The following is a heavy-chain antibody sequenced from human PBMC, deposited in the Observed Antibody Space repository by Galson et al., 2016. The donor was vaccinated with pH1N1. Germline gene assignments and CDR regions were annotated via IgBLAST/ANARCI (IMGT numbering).Heavy chain of an antibody. CDR3: ARQEWFGELGGWFDP. CDR1: GGSISTYY. Sequence: ETLSLTCTVSGGSISTYYWSRIRQPPGKGLEWIGYIYYGRSTNYNPSLKSRVTISVDTSKNQFSLKLSSVTAADTAVYYCARQEWFGELGGWFDPWGQGTLVTVSS. CDR2: IYYGRST. J-gene: IGHJ5*02. V-gene: IGHV4-59*08. D-gene: IGHD3-10*01.